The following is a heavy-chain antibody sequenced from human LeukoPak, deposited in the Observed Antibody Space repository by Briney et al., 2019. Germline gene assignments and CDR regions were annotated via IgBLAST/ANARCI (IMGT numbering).Heavy chain of an antibody. CDR3: AKIHITYYYDSSGYYFTA. Sequence: PGGSLRLSCAASGFTFSSYAMSWVRQAPGKGLEWVSAISGSGGSTYYADSVKGRFTISRDNSKNTLYLQMNSLRAGDTAVYYCAKIHITYYYDSSGYYFTAWGQGTLVTVSS. CDR2: ISGSGGST. V-gene: IGHV3-23*01. D-gene: IGHD3-22*01. CDR1: GFTFSSYA. J-gene: IGHJ5*02.